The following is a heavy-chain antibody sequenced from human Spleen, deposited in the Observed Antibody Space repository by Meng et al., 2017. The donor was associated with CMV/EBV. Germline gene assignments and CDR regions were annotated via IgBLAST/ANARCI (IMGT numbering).Heavy chain of an antibody. CDR2: IYYSGST. CDR3: GSGFWSGYRLDQIDY. CDR1: GGSISAFY. Sequence: SETLSLTCTVSGGSISAFYWSWIRQPPGKGLEWIAYIYYSGSTNYNPSLKSRVTISMDTSKNQFSLKLSSVTAADTAVYYCGSGFWSGYRLDQIDYWGQGTLVTVSS. D-gene: IGHD3-3*01. V-gene: IGHV4-59*01. J-gene: IGHJ4*02.